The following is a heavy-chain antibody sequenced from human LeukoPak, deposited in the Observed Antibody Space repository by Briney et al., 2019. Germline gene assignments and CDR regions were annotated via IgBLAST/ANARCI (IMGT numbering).Heavy chain of an antibody. Sequence: GGSLRLSCAASGFTVSSNYMSWVRQAPGKGLEWVAVISYDGSNKYYADSVKGRFTISRDNAKNSLYLQMNSLRAEDTALYYCAKGHTVTTNNWFDPWGQGTLVTVSS. J-gene: IGHJ5*02. V-gene: IGHV3-30*18. CDR1: GFTVSSNY. CDR2: ISYDGSNK. CDR3: AKGHTVTTNNWFDP. D-gene: IGHD4-17*01.